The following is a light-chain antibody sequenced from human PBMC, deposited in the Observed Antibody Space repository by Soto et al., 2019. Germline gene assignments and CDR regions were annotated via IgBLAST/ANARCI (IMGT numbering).Light chain of an antibody. CDR1: QSISSW. CDR2: DAS. V-gene: IGKV1-5*01. Sequence: DLQMPQSPSTLSASVGERLTITGRASQSISSWLAWYQQKPGKAPTLLIYDASSLESGVPSRFSGSGSGTEFTLTIRSLQPDDLATYYCQQYNSYSPWTVGKGTKVAIK. J-gene: IGKJ1*01. CDR3: QQYNSYSPWT.